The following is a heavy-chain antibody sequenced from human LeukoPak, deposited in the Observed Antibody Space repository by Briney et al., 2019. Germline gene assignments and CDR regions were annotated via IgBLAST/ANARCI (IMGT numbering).Heavy chain of an antibody. J-gene: IGHJ5*02. CDR2: INHSGST. V-gene: IGHV4-34*01. D-gene: IGHD3-3*01. CDR3: ARGERFLEWLLYKNWFDP. CDR1: GGSFSGYY. Sequence: SSETLSLTCAFYGGSFSGYYWSWIRQPPGKGLEWIGEINHSGSTNYNPSLKSRVTISVDTSKNQFSLKLSSVTAADTAVYYCARGERFLEWLLYKNWFDPWGQGTLVTVSS.